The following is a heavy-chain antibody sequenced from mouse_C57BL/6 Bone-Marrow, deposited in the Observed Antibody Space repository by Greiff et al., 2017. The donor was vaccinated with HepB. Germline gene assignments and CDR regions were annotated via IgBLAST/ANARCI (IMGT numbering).Heavy chain of an antibody. CDR1: GYTFTSYW. CDR3: ARGLRRGDYFDY. Sequence: QVQLQQPGAELVKPGASVKMSCKASGYTFTSYWITWVKQRPGQGLEWIGDIYPDSGSTNYNEKFKSKATLTVDTSSSTAYRQLSSLTSEDSAVYYCARGLRRGDYFDYWGQGTTLTVSS. D-gene: IGHD2-4*01. CDR2: IYPDSGST. V-gene: IGHV1-55*01. J-gene: IGHJ2*01.